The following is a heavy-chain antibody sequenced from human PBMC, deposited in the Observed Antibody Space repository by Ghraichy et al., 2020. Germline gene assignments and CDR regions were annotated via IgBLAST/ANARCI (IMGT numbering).Heavy chain of an antibody. J-gene: IGHJ6*02. CDR1: GFTFSSHA. CDR2: ITGSGRAT. CDR3: ARESSNGGRSWIYGLDV. D-gene: IGHD2-8*01. Sequence: VGSLRFSCAASGFTFSSHAMSWVRQAPGKGLEWVSAITGSGRATYYADSVKGHFTISRDNFKNTLYLRMNSLRAEDTAEYYCARESSNGGRSWIYGLDVWGQGTTVTVSS. V-gene: IGHV3-23*01.